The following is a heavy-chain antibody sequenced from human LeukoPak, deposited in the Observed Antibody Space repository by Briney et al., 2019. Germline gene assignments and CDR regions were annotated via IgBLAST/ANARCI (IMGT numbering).Heavy chain of an antibody. J-gene: IGHJ4*02. CDR1: GGSMSSRGHY. Sequence: SQTLSLTCTVSGGSMSSRGHYWNWLRLHPGKGLEWIGYIYYVGTTYYNPSLKRRLSMSMDASKNQFSLNLSSVTAADSAVYYCARELWGDTNWSLDYWGQGILVTVSS. D-gene: IGHD1-1*01. CDR3: ARELWGDTNWSLDY. V-gene: IGHV4-31*02. CDR2: IYYVGTT.